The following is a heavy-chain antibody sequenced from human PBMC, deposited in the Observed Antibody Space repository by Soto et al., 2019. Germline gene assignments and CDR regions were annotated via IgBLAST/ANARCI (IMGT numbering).Heavy chain of an antibody. V-gene: IGHV3-48*02. CDR3: ARDRCFDGSCYSASDS. J-gene: IGHJ5*01. CDR1: GFSFSTYD. Sequence: PGGSLRLSCAASGFSFSTYDMDWVRQAPGKAPEWIAHISTTSFTIYCADSVKGCFTISRDNARNSLYLEMKSLRDEDTAVCYCARDRCFDGSCYSASDSWGQGILVTVSS. D-gene: IGHD2-15*01. CDR2: ISTTSFTI.